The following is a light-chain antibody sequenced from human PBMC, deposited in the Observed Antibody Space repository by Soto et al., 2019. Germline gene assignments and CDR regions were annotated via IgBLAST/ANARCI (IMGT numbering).Light chain of an antibody. J-gene: IGLJ1*01. CDR2: YDT. CDR3: QVWDNLSDHYV. Sequence: SYELTQSPSVSVAPGKTATITCGGNNIGSRSVHWYRQKPGQAPVLVIYYDTDRPSGIPERFSGSNSGNTATLTISRVEAGDEADYYCQVWDNLSDHYVFGTGTKVTVL. CDR1: NIGSRS. V-gene: IGLV3-21*04.